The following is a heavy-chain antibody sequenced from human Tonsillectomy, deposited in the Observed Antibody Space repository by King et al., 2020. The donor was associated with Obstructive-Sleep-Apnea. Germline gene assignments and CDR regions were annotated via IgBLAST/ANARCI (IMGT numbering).Heavy chain of an antibody. Sequence: QLVQSGGGLVQPGGSLRLSCAASGFTFSSYDMHWVRQATGKGLEWVSAIGTAGDTYYPGSVKGRFTISRENAKNSLYLQMNSLRAGDTAVYYCARERKYYDILTGYYRGVGFDYWGQGTLVTVSS. CDR3: ARERKYYDILTGYYRGVGFDY. V-gene: IGHV3-13*01. D-gene: IGHD3-9*01. CDR1: GFTFSSYD. CDR2: IGTAGDT. J-gene: IGHJ4*02.